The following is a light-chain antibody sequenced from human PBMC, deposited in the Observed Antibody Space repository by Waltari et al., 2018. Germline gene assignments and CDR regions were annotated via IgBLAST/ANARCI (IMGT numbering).Light chain of an antibody. V-gene: IGLV2-18*02. CDR3: SSYTSSSTWV. J-gene: IGLJ3*02. CDR2: EVS. CDR1: SSDVGRYNR. Sequence: QSALTQPPSVSGSPGQSVTISCTGTSSDVGRYNRVSWYQQPPGTAPKLMIYEVSTRPSGVPDRFSGSESGNTASLTISGLQAEDEADYYCSSYTSSSTWVFGGGTKLTVL.